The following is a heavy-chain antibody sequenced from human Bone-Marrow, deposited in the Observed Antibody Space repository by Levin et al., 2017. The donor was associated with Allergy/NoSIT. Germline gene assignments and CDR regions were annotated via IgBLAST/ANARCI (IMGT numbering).Heavy chain of an antibody. CDR3: ARGPALIPDYYGSGGSVDY. Sequence: SETLSLTCAVSDYSISSGYYWGWIRQPPGKGLEWIGLMYHAGPTYYNPSLKSRVTISADTSKNQFSLKLTSVTAADPAVYYCARGPALIPDYYGSGGSVDYWGQGTLVTVSS. J-gene: IGHJ4*02. CDR2: MYHAGPT. CDR1: DYSISSGYY. V-gene: IGHV4-38-2*01. D-gene: IGHD3-10*01.